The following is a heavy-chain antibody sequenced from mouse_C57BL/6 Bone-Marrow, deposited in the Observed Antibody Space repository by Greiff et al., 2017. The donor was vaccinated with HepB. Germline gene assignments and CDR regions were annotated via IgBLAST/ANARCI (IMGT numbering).Heavy chain of an antibody. CDR3: ARIDYYYFDY. D-gene: IGHD1-1*01. J-gene: IGHJ2*01. CDR1: GYTFTDYY. CDR2: INPYNGGT. Sequence: EVQGVESGPVLVKPGASVKMSCKASGYTFTDYYMNWVKLSHGKSLEWIGVINPYNGGTSYNQKFKGKATLTVDKSSSTAYMELNSLTSEDSAVYYCARIDYYYFDYWGQGTTLTVSS. V-gene: IGHV1-19*01.